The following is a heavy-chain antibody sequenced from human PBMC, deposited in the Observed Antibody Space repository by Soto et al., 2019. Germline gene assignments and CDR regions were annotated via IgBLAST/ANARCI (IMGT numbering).Heavy chain of an antibody. V-gene: IGHV3-66*01. CDR1: GFSVSSKY. Sequence: EVQLVESGGDLVQPGGSLRLSCAASGFSVSSKYMSWVRQAPGKGLEWVSVIQSGGTTYYAGSVKGRFTISRDYSENTLFLQMNSLRVEDTAVYYCTRDDVHFNGDRYYGVPMDVWGKATTVTVSA. CDR3: TRDDVHFNGDRYYGVPMDV. CDR2: IQSGGTT. D-gene: IGHD2-8*01. J-gene: IGHJ6*04.